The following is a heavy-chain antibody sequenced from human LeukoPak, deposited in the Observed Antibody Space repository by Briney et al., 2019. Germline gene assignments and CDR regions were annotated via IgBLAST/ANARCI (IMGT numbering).Heavy chain of an antibody. D-gene: IGHD5-18*01. CDR3: ARGYSYGYIYYYYGMDV. Sequence: SQTLSLTCAISGDSVSSNSAAWNRIRQSPSRGLEWLGRTYYRSKWYNDYAVSVQSRITINPDTSKNQFSLQLNSVTPEDTAVYYCARGYSYGYIYYYYGMDVWGQGTTVTVSS. V-gene: IGHV6-1*01. CDR1: GDSVSSNSAA. J-gene: IGHJ6*02. CDR2: TYYRSKWYN.